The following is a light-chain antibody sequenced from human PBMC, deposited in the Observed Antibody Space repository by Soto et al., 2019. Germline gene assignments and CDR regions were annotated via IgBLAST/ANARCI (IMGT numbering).Light chain of an antibody. V-gene: IGLV4-69*01. CDR2: LNSDGSH. CDR3: QTWGTGIQV. J-gene: IGLJ1*01. CDR1: SGHSSYA. Sequence: QSVLTQSPSASASLGASVKLTCTLSSGHSSYAIAWHQQQPEKGPRYLMKLNSDGSHSKGDGIPDRCSGSSSGAERYLIISSLQSEDEADYYCQTWGTGIQVFGTGTKLTVL.